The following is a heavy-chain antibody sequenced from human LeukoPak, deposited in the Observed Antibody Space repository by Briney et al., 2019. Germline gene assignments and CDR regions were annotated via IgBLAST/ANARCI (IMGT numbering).Heavy chain of an antibody. D-gene: IGHD1-26*01. Sequence: GGSLRLSCTASGFSFSSYWMSWGRQAPGKGLEWVANIKQDGSEKYYVDSVKGRFTISRDNAKNSLYLQMNSLRAEDTAVYYCARDLVVGARHYYMDVWGKGTTVTVSS. CDR2: IKQDGSEK. J-gene: IGHJ6*03. CDR1: GFSFSSYW. CDR3: ARDLVVGARHYYMDV. V-gene: IGHV3-7*01.